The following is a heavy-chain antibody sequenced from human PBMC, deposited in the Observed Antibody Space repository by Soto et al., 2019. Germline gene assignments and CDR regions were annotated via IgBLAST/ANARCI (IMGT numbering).Heavy chain of an antibody. Sequence: SETLSLTCFVSGGSISDGGYSWIWIRQPPGKGLEWIGHTYYNSHTYYNPSFKGRVTVSVDRSRNQFSLTLTSVTAADTAMYFCARRQGYFEPCGPGIPVTVFS. J-gene: IGHJ5*02. CDR3: ARRQGYFEP. D-gene: IGHD3-22*01. V-gene: IGHV4-30-2*01. CDR1: GGSISDGGYS. CDR2: TYYNSHT.